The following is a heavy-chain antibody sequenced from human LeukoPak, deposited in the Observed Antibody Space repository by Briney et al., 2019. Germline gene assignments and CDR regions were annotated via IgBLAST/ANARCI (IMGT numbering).Heavy chain of an antibody. V-gene: IGHV1-69*05. Sequence: GASVKVSCKASGGTFSSYAISWVRQAPGQGLEWMGGIIPIFGTANYAQKFQGRVTITTDESTSTAYMELSSLRSEDTAVYYCASQVVVVPAALRDAFDIWGQGTMVTVSS. J-gene: IGHJ3*02. CDR3: ASQVVVVPAALRDAFDI. CDR1: GGTFSSYA. CDR2: IIPIFGTA. D-gene: IGHD2-2*01.